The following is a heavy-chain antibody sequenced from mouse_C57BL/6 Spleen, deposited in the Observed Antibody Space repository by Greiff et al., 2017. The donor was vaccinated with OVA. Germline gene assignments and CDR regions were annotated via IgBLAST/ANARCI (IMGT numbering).Heavy chain of an antibody. CDR2: IDPENGDT. CDR3: TSYGPFAY. Sequence: EVQLVESGAELVRPGASVKLSCTASGFNIKDDYMHWVKQRPEQGLEWIGWIDPENGDTEYASKFQGKATITADTSSNTAYLQLSSLTSEDTAVYYCTSYGPFAYWGQGTLVTVSA. D-gene: IGHD1-1*02. V-gene: IGHV14-4*01. CDR1: GFNIKDDY. J-gene: IGHJ3*01.